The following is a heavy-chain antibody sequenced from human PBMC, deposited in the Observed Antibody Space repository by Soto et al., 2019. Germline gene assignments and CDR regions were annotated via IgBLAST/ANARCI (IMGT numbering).Heavy chain of an antibody. CDR2: ISGSGGST. J-gene: IGHJ4*02. D-gene: IGHD3-9*01. V-gene: IGHV3-23*01. CDR1: GLNFRSYA. Sequence: GPQRLSYAASGLNFRSYAMSWVRQDPGKGLEWVSAISGSGGSTYYADAVKGRFTISRDKSKNTLYLQMNSLRAEDTAVYYCAKDLTILDPYYVDHWVQGTLVTVSS. CDR3: AKDLTILDPYYVDH.